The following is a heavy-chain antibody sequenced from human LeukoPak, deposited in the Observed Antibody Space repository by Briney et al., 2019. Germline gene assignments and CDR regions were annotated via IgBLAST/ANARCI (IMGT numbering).Heavy chain of an antibody. CDR1: GFTFSSYA. CDR3: ARGYASTSQLDP. CDR2: ISFDGSNK. J-gene: IGHJ5*02. V-gene: IGHV3-30*03. D-gene: IGHD6-13*01. Sequence: GRPLRLSCVASGFTFSSYAMHWVRQAPGKGLEWVAVISFDGSNKYYADSAKGRFTISRDNSKNTLYLQVSAEDTAIYYCARGYASTSQLDPWGQGTLVTVSS.